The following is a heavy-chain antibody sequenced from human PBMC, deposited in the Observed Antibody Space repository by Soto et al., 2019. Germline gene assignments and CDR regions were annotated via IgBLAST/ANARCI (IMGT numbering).Heavy chain of an antibody. CDR1: VASISSHY. J-gene: IGHJ2*01. CDR3: AKVSDPGRDWYFDV. Sequence: PSNTLSLTCTVAVASISSHYWCWIPQTPGKRLEWIGYISYSVSTKYNPSLKSRVTISLHTSKNQFSLELSSVTAAHTAVYYGAKVSDPGRDWYFDVWGRGTLVTVSS. D-gene: IGHD2-21*01. V-gene: IGHV4-59*11. CDR2: ISYSVST.